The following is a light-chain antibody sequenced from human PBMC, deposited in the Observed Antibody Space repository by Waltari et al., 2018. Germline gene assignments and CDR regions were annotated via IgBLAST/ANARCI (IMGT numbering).Light chain of an antibody. Sequence: SVLTQPPSAPGTSGQRVILSSSGSSSIVGRYVFTCYHHPPGTAPQPLTFNDFDRPSGVPDRFSGPRSATSTSLAISGHQSDDEATYYCASWDDRLDSYVFGTGTRVTVL. CDR3: ASWDDRLDSYV. V-gene: IGLV1-44*01. CDR2: NDF. J-gene: IGLJ1*01. CDR1: SSIVGRYV.